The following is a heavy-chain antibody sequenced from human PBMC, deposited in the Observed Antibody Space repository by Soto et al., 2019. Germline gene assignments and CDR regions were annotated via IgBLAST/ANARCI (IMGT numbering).Heavy chain of an antibody. CDR2: IKSKIDGGTT. CDR1: GFTFSNAW. D-gene: IGHD3-16*02. CDR3: TTYDYILGSDRYRWAY. V-gene: IGHV3-15*01. Sequence: EVHLVESGGGFVQPGGSLRLSCAASGFTFSNAWMSWVRQAPGKGLEWVARIKSKIDGGTTDHAAPVVGRFTISRDDSKNTLYLQMNSLETEDTAVYYCTTYDYILGSDRYRWAYWGRGALVTVSS. J-gene: IGHJ4*02.